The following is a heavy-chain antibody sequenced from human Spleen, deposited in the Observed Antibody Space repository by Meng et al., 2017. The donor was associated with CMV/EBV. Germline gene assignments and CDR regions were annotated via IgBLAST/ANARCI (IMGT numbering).Heavy chain of an antibody. CDR2: IYPADSDT. CDR1: GYIFTNYW. J-gene: IGHJ4*02. V-gene: IGHV5-51*01. D-gene: IGHD4/OR15-4a*01. CDR3: ARPNYGGAFDF. Sequence: CKASGYIFTNYWVSWGRQMPGKGLEWMGIIYPADSDTRYSPSFQGQVSFSADKSSSTAYLQWSSLKASDTAMYYCARPNYGGAFDFWGQGTLVTVSS.